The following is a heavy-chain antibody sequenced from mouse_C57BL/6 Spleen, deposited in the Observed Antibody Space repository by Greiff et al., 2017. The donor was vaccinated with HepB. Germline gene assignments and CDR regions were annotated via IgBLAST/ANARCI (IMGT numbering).Heavy chain of an antibody. D-gene: IGHD2-2*01. CDR1: GYAFSSSW. CDR3: ARDAWLNAMDY. V-gene: IGHV1-82*01. J-gene: IGHJ4*01. Sequence: VQLQESGPELVKPGASVKISCKASGYAFSSSWMNWVKQRPGKGLEWIGRIYPGDGDTNYNGKFKGKATLTADKSSSTAYMQLSSLTSEDSAVYFCARDAWLNAMDYWGQGTSVTVSS. CDR2: IYPGDGDT.